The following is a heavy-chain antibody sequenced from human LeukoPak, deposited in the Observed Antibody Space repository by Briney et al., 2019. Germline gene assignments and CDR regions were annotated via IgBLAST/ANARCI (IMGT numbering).Heavy chain of an antibody. CDR2: ISYDGSNK. CDR1: GFTFSSYG. D-gene: IGHD6-19*01. V-gene: IGHV3-30*03. J-gene: IGHJ6*02. CDR3: ASGIAVAGKNYYDMDV. Sequence: GRSLRLSCAASGFTFSSYGMHWVRQAPGKGLEWVAVISYDGSNKYYADSVKGRFTISRDNSKNTLYLQMNSLRAEDTAVYYCASGIAVAGKNYYDMDVWGQGTTVTVSS.